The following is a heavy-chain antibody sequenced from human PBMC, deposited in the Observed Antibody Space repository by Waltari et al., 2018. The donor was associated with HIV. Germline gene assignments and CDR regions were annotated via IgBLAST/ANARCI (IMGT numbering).Heavy chain of an antibody. Sequence: EVQLLESGGGLVQTGGSLRLSCAASGFTFSNYGMNWGRQAPGKGLEWVSAISGSGGNTYYADSLKGRFTISRDNSKNTLYLQMNSLRAEDTAVYFCVKEHQYSHTWYSYYGMDVWGQGTTVTVSS. V-gene: IGHV3-23*01. D-gene: IGHD6-13*01. CDR1: GFTFSNYG. J-gene: IGHJ6*02. CDR2: ISGSGGNT. CDR3: VKEHQYSHTWYSYYGMDV.